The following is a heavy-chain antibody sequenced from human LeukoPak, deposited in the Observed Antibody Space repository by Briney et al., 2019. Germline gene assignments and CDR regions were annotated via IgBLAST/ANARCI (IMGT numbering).Heavy chain of an antibody. J-gene: IGHJ4*02. CDR3: ARDRLVRGLFDY. CDR2: TYYRSKWYN. Sequence: SQTLSLTCAISGDSVSSNSVAWNWIRQSPSRGLEWLGRTYYRSKWYNDYAVSVKRRITISPDTSKNQVSLHLNSMTPEDAAVYYCARDRLVRGLFDYWGQGNLVTVSS. D-gene: IGHD6-19*01. CDR1: GDSVSSNSVA. V-gene: IGHV6-1*01.